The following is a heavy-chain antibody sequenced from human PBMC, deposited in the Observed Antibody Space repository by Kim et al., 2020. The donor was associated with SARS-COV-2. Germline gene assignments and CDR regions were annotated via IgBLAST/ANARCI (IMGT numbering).Heavy chain of an antibody. Sequence: GGSLRLSCAASGFTFSSYGMHWVRQAPGKGLEWVAVISYDGSNKYYADSVKGRFTISRDNSKNTLYLQMNSLRAEDTAVYYCAKIRGRGGYYYGMDVWGQGTTVTVSS. CDR2: ISYDGSNK. CDR3: AKIRGRGGYYYGMDV. V-gene: IGHV3-30*18. D-gene: IGHD3-10*01. CDR1: GFTFSSYG. J-gene: IGHJ6*02.